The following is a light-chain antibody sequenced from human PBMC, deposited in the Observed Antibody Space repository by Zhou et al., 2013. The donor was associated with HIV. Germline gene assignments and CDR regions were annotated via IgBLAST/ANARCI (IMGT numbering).Light chain of an antibody. CDR2: KAS. CDR3: QQSVT. Sequence: DIQMTQSPSTLSASVGDRVTITCRASQSISTWLAWYQQKRGKAPKLLIYKASNLESGVPSRFSGSGSGTDFTLTINSLQPDDFATYYCQQSVTFGGGTKVQIK. J-gene: IGKJ4*01. CDR1: QSISTW. V-gene: IGKV1-5*03.